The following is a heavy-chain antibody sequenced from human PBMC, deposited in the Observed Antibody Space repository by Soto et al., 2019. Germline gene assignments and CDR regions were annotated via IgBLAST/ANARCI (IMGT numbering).Heavy chain of an antibody. CDR2: INPSGGST. CDR1: GYTFTSYY. V-gene: IGHV1-46*01. CDR3: ARDHMTTVTSYNWFDP. Sequence: ASVKFSCKASGYTFTSYYMHWVRQAPGQGLEWMGIINPSGGSTSYAQKFQGRVTMTRDTSTSTVYMELSSLRSEDTAVYYCARDHMTTVTSYNWFDPWGQGTLVTVSS. J-gene: IGHJ5*02. D-gene: IGHD4-17*01.